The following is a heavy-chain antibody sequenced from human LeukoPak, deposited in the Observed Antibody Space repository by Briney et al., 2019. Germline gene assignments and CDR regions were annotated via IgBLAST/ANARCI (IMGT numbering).Heavy chain of an antibody. Sequence: GGSLRLSCAASGFTFSSYAMSWVRQAPGKGLECISGFSGSGGSTYYADSVKGRFTISRDNSKNTLYLQMNSLRAEDTAVYYCARESHGELGSIDYWGQGTLVTVSS. V-gene: IGHV3-23*01. J-gene: IGHJ4*02. CDR2: FSGSGGST. CDR3: ARESHGELGSIDY. CDR1: GFTFSSYA. D-gene: IGHD1-26*01.